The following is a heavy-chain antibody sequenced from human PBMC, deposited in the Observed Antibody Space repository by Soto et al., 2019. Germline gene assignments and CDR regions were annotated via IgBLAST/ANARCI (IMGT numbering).Heavy chain of an antibody. CDR3: AHYFRVAVAVDYGMDV. Sequence: SGPTLVNPTQTLTLTFTFSVFSLSTGGVGVGWIRQPPGKALEWLALIYWNDDKRYSPSLKSRLTITKDTPKNQVVLTMTNMDPVDTATYYCAHYFRVAVAVDYGMDVWGQGTTVTVSS. D-gene: IGHD6-19*01. V-gene: IGHV2-5*01. J-gene: IGHJ6*02. CDR1: VFSLSTGGVG. CDR2: IYWNDDK.